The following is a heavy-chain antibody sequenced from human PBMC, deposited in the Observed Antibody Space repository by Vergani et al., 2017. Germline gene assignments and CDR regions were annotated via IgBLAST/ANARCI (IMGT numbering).Heavy chain of an antibody. CDR3: AKQYFVSGNYLFDY. D-gene: IGHD3-10*01. V-gene: IGHV3-23*01. J-gene: IGHJ4*02. Sequence: EVQLFESGGGLVQPGGSLRLTCAASEFTFSNYAMNLVRQAPGKGLEWVSGISGSGVSAYYTNSVKGRLTISRDNSKNMLFLQMNNLRTEDTAIYYCAKQYFVSGNYLFDYWGKGTLVTVSS. CDR2: ISGSGVSA. CDR1: EFTFSNYA.